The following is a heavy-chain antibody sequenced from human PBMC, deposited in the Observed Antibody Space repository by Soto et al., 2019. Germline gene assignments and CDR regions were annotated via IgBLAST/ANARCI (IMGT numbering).Heavy chain of an antibody. CDR3: ARLEGVAVAGTDYYYYMDV. Sequence: QVQLVQSGAEVKKPGASVKVSCKASGYTFTSYDINWVRQATGQGLEWMGWMNPNSGNTGYAQKFQGRVTMTRNNSISTAYMELSSLRSEDTAVYYCARLEGVAVAGTDYYYYMDVWGKGTTVTVSS. V-gene: IGHV1-8*01. CDR2: MNPNSGNT. D-gene: IGHD6-19*01. CDR1: GYTFTSYD. J-gene: IGHJ6*03.